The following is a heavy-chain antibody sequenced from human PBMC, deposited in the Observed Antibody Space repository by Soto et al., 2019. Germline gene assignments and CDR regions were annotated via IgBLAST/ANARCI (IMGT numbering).Heavy chain of an antibody. CDR1: GYNLNELS. CDR3: ATAVIVAAYEKFDY. J-gene: IGHJ4*02. CDR2: FDPEDGEP. D-gene: IGHD2-21*01. Sequence: QVQLIQSGAEVKKPGASVKVSCKISGYNLNELSMHWVRRAPGRGLEWMGGFDPEDGEPIYAQTFQGRVTMTEDTSTDTTYMELSSLRFEDTAVYYCATAVIVAAYEKFDYWGQGTLVTVSS. V-gene: IGHV1-24*01.